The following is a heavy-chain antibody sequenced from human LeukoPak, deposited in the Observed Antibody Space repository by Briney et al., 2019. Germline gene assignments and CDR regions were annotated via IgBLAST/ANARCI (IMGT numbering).Heavy chain of an antibody. CDR1: GFTFSSYE. J-gene: IGHJ4*02. CDR3: ARDLAVAGKGPGDY. CDR2: ISSSGSTI. Sequence: GGSLRLSCAASGFTFSSYEMNWVRQAPGKGLEWVSYISSSGSTIYYADSVKGRFTISRDNAKNSLYLQMNSLRAEDTAVYYCARDLAVAGKGPGDYWGQGTPVIVSS. D-gene: IGHD6-19*01. V-gene: IGHV3-48*03.